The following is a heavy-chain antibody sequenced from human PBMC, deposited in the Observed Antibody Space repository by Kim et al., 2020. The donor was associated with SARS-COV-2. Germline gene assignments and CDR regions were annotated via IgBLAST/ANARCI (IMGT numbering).Heavy chain of an antibody. CDR1: GFTFSSYA. Sequence: GGSLRLSCAASGFTFSSYAMSWVRQAPGKGLEWVSAISGSGGSTYYADSVKGRFTISRDNSKNTLYLQMNSLRAEDTAVYYCAKYGDGFWSGYYYYYGMDVWGQGTTVTVSS. V-gene: IGHV3-23*01. CDR3: AKYGDGFWSGYYYYYGMDV. J-gene: IGHJ6*02. CDR2: ISGSGGST. D-gene: IGHD3-3*01.